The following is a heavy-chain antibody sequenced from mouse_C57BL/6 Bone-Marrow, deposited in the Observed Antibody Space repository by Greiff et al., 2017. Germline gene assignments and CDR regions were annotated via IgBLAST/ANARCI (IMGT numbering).Heavy chain of an antibody. V-gene: IGHV1-69*01. CDR1: GYTFTSYW. CDR3: ARDSGYDYFDY. J-gene: IGHJ2*01. CDR2: IDPSDSYT. Sequence: QVQLQQPGAELVMPGASVKLSCKASGYTFTSYWMHWVKQRPGPGLEWNGEIDPSDSYTNYNQKFKGKSTLTVETSSSTASMQRSSLTSEDSAVYCCARDSGYDYFDYWGQGTTLTVSS. D-gene: IGHD3-2*02.